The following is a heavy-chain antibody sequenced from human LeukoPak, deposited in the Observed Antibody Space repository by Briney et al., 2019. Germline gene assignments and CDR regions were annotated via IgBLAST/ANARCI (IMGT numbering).Heavy chain of an antibody. CDR1: GFTFSSYA. D-gene: IGHD1-26*01. J-gene: IGHJ6*03. V-gene: IGHV3-23*01. CDR2: ISGSGGST. Sequence: GGSLRLSCAASGFTFSSYAMSWVRQAPGKGLEWVSAISGSGGSTYYADSVKGRFTISRDNSKNTLYLQMNSLRAEDTAVYYCAKGGGSYPFDYYYYYRDVWGKGTTVTVSS. CDR3: AKGGGSYPFDYYYYYRDV.